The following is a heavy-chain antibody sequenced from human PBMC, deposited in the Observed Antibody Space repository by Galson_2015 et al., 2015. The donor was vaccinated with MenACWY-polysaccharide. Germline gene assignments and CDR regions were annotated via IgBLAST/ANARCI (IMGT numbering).Heavy chain of an antibody. V-gene: IGHV3-30-3*01. D-gene: IGHD2-15*01. J-gene: IGHJ5*02. CDR3: ARSRYYSGGGGLDP. Sequence: SLRLSCAASGFTFNSFAMHWVRQAPGKGLEWVALISYDASNKFYADSLKGRFTISRDNSRNTMYLQMDSLRAEDTALYYCARSRYYSGGGGLDPWGQGTLVTVSS. CDR2: ISYDASNK. CDR1: GFTFNSFA.